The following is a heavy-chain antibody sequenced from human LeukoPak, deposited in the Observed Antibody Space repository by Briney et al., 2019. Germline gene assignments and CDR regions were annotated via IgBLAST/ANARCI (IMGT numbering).Heavy chain of an antibody. Sequence: GGSLRLSCAASGFTFSAYSMNWVRQAPGKGLEWVSSISSSGSYIYYADSVKGRFIISRDNAKNSLYLQMCSLRAEDTAVYYCARCHQLALDYWGQGTLVTVSS. J-gene: IGHJ4*02. CDR2: ISSSGSYI. V-gene: IGHV3-21*01. CDR1: GFTFSAYS. D-gene: IGHD6-13*01. CDR3: ARCHQLALDY.